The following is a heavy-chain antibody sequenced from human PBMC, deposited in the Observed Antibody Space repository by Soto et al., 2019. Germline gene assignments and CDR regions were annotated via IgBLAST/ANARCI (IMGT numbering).Heavy chain of an antibody. Sequence: GGSLRLSCAASGFTLSSFWMRWVRQAPGKGLEWVADINQDGGEIYYLDSVKGRFTISRDNARNSLHLQMNSLRAEDTAVYYCARLRGYCSGGSCFPPDSWGQGSLVTVSS. J-gene: IGHJ4*02. CDR2: INQDGGEI. CDR1: GFTLSSFW. V-gene: IGHV3-7*01. CDR3: ARLRGYCSGGSCFPPDS. D-gene: IGHD2-15*01.